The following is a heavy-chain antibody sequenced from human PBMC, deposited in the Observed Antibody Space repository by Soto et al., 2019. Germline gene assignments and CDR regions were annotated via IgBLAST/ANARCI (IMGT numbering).Heavy chain of an antibody. V-gene: IGHV1-69*02. D-gene: IGHD2-2*01. CDR1: GGTFSSYT. Sequence: QVQLVQSGAEVKKPGSSVKVSCKASGGTFSSYTISWVRQAPGQGLAWMGRIIPILGIANYAQKFQGRVTTTADKPTSKAYMELSSLRSEDTAVYYCASNLRTSMDVWGQGTTVTVSS. J-gene: IGHJ6*02. CDR3: ASNLRTSMDV. CDR2: IIPILGIA.